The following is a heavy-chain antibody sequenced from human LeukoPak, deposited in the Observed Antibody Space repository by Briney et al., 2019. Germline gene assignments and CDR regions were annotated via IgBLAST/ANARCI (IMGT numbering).Heavy chain of an antibody. J-gene: IGHJ4*02. CDR1: GGSFSGYY. CDR2: INHSGST. D-gene: IGHD3-3*01. V-gene: IGHV4-34*01. CDR3: ARVGSYYDFWSGYPYFDY. Sequence: PSETLSLTCAVYGGSFSGYYWSWIRQPPGKWLEWIGEINHSGSTNYNPSLKSRVTISVDTSKNQFSLKLSSVTAADTAVYYCARVGSYYDFWSGYPYFDYWGQGTLVTVSS.